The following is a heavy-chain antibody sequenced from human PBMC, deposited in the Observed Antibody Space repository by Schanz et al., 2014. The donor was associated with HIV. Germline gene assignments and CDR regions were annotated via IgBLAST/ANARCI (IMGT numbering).Heavy chain of an antibody. Sequence: EVQLLESGGGLVQPGGSLRLSCAASGFTFSSYAMSWVRQAPGKGLEWVSAISGSGGDRYYADSVKGRFTISRDNAKNSLYLQMNSLRADDTAVYYCARDYRFATDSWGQGTLVTVSS. V-gene: IGHV3-23*01. CDR2: ISGSGGDR. CDR1: GFTFSSYA. J-gene: IGHJ4*02. D-gene: IGHD3-16*02. CDR3: ARDYRFATDS.